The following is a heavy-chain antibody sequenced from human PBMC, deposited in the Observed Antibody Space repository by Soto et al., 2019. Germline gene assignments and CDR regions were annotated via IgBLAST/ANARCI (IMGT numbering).Heavy chain of an antibody. CDR3: ARIALYCSGGSCFYFDF. Sequence: ASVKVSCKASGYTFTDHYFHWLRQAPGQGLEWMGWINPKSGATKYAQKFRGWVTMTRDTSISTAYMELSRLKSDDTAVYYCARIALYCSGGSCFYFDFWGQGTLVTVSS. CDR2: INPKSGAT. J-gene: IGHJ4*02. V-gene: IGHV1-2*04. CDR1: GYTFTDHY. D-gene: IGHD2-15*01.